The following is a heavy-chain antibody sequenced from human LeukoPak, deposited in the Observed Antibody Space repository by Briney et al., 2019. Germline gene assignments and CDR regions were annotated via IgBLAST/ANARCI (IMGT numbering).Heavy chain of an antibody. CDR2: VFTDGSS. V-gene: IGHV4-4*07. Sequence: PSETLSLTCSVSGGSIRGYYWSWIRQPAGKGLEWIGRVFTDGSSNYNPSLKSRVTMSVDTSNNQFSLTLSSVTAADTAVYYCARDLGLSLDYWGQGTLVTVSS. D-gene: IGHD3-16*01. J-gene: IGHJ4*02. CDR1: GGSIRGYY. CDR3: ARDLGLSLDY.